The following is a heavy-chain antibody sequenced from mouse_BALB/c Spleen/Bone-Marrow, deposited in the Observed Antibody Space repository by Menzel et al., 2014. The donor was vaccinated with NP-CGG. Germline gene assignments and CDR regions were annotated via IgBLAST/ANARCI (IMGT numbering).Heavy chain of an antibody. Sequence: QSNGKSLEWIGNIDPYYSGTSYNQKFKGKATLTVDKSSSTAYMQLKSLTSEDSAVYYCARGGYGNLPDYWGQGTTLTVSS. D-gene: IGHD2-1*01. CDR2: IDPYYSGT. V-gene: IGHV1S135*01. J-gene: IGHJ2*01. CDR3: ARGGYGNLPDY.